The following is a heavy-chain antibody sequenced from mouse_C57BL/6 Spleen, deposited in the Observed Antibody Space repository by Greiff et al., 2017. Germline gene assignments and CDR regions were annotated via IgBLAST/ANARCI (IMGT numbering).Heavy chain of an antibody. CDR2: ISDGGSYT. Sequence: EVKLQESGGGLVKPGGSLKLSCAASGFTFSSYAMSWVRQTPEKRLEWVATISDGGSYTYYPDNVKGRFTISRDNAKNNLYLQMSHLKSEDTAMYYCARDDYGSSYGDYWGQGTSVTVSS. CDR1: GFTFSSYA. CDR3: ARDDYGSSYGDY. V-gene: IGHV5-4*01. D-gene: IGHD1-1*01. J-gene: IGHJ4*01.